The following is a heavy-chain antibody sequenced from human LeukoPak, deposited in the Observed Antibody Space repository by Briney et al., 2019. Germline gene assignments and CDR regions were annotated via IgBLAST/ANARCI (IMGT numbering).Heavy chain of an antibody. CDR1: GFTFSSYA. CDR2: IGGGGVET. V-gene: IGHV3-23*01. Sequence: PLGSLRLSCAASGFTFSSYAMSLVRQGPREGVERGSSIGGGGVETYYADAVKGRFTISRDNSKNTLYLQMNSLRVEDTAVYYCAKDPPTTGTTFDNWGRGILVTVSS. D-gene: IGHD1-1*01. J-gene: IGHJ4*02. CDR3: AKDPPTTGTTFDN.